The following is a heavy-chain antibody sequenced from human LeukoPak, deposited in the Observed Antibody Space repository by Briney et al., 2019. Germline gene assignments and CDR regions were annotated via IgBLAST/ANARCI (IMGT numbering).Heavy chain of an antibody. CDR3: ARDPVEWELLHDY. Sequence: PGGSLRLSCAASGFTFSSYSMNWVRQAPGKRPEWVANMNIDGSEKYYADSVKGRFSISRDNARNSVYLQMASLRVEDTAVYYCARDPVEWELLHDYWGQGTLVTVSS. CDR1: GFTFSSYS. CDR2: MNIDGSEK. V-gene: IGHV3-7*01. J-gene: IGHJ4*02. D-gene: IGHD1-26*01.